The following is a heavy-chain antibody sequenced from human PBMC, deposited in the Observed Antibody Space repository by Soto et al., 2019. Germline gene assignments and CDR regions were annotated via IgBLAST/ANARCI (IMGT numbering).Heavy chain of an antibody. V-gene: IGHV3-30*18. J-gene: IGHJ4*02. CDR3: AKNGLGYYGSGSYSLVDY. D-gene: IGHD3-10*01. CDR1: GFTFSSYG. CDR2: ISYDGSNK. Sequence: QVQLVESGGGVVQPGRSLRLSCAASGFTFSSYGMHWVRQAPGKGLEWVAVISYDGSNKYYADSVKGRFTISRDNSKNTLYLQMNSLRAEDTAVYYCAKNGLGYYGSGSYSLVDYWGQGTLVTVSS.